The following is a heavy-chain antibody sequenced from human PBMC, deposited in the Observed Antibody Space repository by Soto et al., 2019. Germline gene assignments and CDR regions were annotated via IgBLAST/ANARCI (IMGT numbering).Heavy chain of an antibody. J-gene: IGHJ4*02. CDR2: ISSNGGST. Sequence: GGSLRLSCAAPGFTFSSYAMHWVRQAPGKGLEYVSAISSNGGSTYYANSVKGRFTISRDNSKNTLYLQMGSLRAEDMAVYYCARVAFYDFWNGYYKYFDYWGQGALVTVSS. D-gene: IGHD3-3*01. V-gene: IGHV3-64*01. CDR3: ARVAFYDFWNGYYKYFDY. CDR1: GFTFSSYA.